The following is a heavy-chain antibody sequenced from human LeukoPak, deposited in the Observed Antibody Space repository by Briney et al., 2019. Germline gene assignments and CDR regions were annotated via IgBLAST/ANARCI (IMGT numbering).Heavy chain of an antibody. V-gene: IGHV1-69*05. CDR2: IIPIFGTA. J-gene: IGHJ6*03. Sequence: SVKVSCKASGGTFSSYAISWVRQAPGQGLEWMGRIIPIFGTANYAQKFQGRVTITTDESTSTAYTELSSLRSEDTAVYYCATERWLQTYYYYYMDVWGKGTTVTVSS. CDR1: GGTFSSYA. D-gene: IGHD5-24*01. CDR3: ATERWLQTYYYYYMDV.